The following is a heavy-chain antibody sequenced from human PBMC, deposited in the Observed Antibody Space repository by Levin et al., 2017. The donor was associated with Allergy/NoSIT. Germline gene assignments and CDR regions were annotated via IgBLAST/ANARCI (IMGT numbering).Heavy chain of an antibody. Sequence: SETLSLTCSVSGDSINRGDYYWHWIRQPPGKGLEWIGYMHSSGSTNYNPSLKSRLVISRDTSKTLVSLRLRSATAADTATYFCARERPQGYYDATGFPDWGRGIQVVVSS. D-gene: IGHD3-22*01. CDR2: MHSSGST. J-gene: IGHJ4*02. CDR3: ARERPQGYYDATGFPD. CDR1: GDSINRGDYY. V-gene: IGHV4-30-4*08.